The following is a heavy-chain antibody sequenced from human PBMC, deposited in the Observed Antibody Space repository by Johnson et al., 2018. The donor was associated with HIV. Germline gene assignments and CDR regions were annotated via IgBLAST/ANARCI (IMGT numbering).Heavy chain of an antibody. CDR2: ISYDGSNK. D-gene: IGHD1-26*01. Sequence: VVEWVAVISYDGSNKHYADSVKGRFTISRDNANNSLYLQMNSLRAEDTAVYYCARDSERGFDIWGQGTMVTVSS. V-gene: IGHV3-30-3*01. J-gene: IGHJ3*02. CDR3: ARDSERGFDI.